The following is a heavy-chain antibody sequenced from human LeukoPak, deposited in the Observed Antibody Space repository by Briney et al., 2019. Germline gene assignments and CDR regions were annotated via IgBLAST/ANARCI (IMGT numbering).Heavy chain of an antibody. CDR2: TVSEIDGGTT. V-gene: IGHV3-15*04. D-gene: IGHD1-7*01. CDR1: GFAFSTYA. Sequence: GGSLRLSCAASGFAFSTYAMSWVRQVPGKGLEWVGQTVSEIDGGTTDYAAPVKGRFTISRDDSKSTLYLQMNSLKIEDTAVYYCTTDEDWNYARKDVWGQGATVIVSS. CDR3: TTDEDWNYARKDV. J-gene: IGHJ6*02.